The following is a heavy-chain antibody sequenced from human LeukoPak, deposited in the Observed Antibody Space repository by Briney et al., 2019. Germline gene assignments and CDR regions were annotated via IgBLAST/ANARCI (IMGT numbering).Heavy chain of an antibody. J-gene: IGHJ6*02. CDR1: GYTFTSYD. CDR2: MNPNSGNT. Sequence: ASVKVSCKASGYTFTSYDINWVRQATGQGLEWMGWMNPNSGNTGYAQKFQGRVTMTRNTSISTAYMELSSLRSEDTAVYYCARALGRFLFTRYYYYGMGVWGQGTTVTVSS. D-gene: IGHD3-3*01. CDR3: ARALGRFLFTRYYYYGMGV. V-gene: IGHV1-8*01.